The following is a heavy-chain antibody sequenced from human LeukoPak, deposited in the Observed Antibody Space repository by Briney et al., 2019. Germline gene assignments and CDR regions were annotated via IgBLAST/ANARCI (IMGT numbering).Heavy chain of an antibody. CDR2: INPSGGST. CDR3: ARAVNDFWSGYSGYYMDV. Sequence: GASVKVSCKASGYTFTNYYMHWVRQAPGQGLEWMGIINPSGGSTSYAQKSQGRVTMTRDTSMSTVYMELSSLRSEDTAVYYCARAVNDFWSGYSGYYMDVWGKGTTVTVSS. D-gene: IGHD3-3*01. CDR1: GYTFTNYY. V-gene: IGHV1-46*01. J-gene: IGHJ6*03.